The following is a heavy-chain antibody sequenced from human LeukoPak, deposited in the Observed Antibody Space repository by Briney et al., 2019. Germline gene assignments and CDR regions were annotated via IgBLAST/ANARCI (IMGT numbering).Heavy chain of an antibody. CDR3: ARAPIPYYYGSGSPGYYYYYYGMDV. CDR1: GGTFSSYA. J-gene: IGHJ6*04. Sequence: GASVKVSCKASGGTFSSYAISWVRRAPGQGLEWMGGIIPIFGTANYAQKFQGRVTITADESTSTAYMELSSLRSEDTAVYYCARAPIPYYYGSGSPGYYYYYYGMDVWGKGTTVTVSS. CDR2: IIPIFGTA. D-gene: IGHD3-10*01. V-gene: IGHV1-69*13.